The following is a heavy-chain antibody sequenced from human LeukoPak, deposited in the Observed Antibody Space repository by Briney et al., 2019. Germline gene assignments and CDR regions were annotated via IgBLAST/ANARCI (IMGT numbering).Heavy chain of an antibody. Sequence: GGSLRLSCAASGFTFSNYGIHWSARAQGKGRGGVAVISYDGNNKYYADSVKGRFTISRDNSKNTLFLQMNSLRAEDTAVYYCAKGVDYCSGGSCPADYWGPGTLVTVSS. J-gene: IGHJ4*02. V-gene: IGHV3-30*18. CDR1: GFTFSNYG. D-gene: IGHD2-15*01. CDR2: ISYDGNNK. CDR3: AKGVDYCSGGSCPADY.